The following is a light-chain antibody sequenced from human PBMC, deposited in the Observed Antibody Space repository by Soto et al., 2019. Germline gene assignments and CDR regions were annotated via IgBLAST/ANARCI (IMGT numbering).Light chain of an antibody. CDR1: QSVRSSY. J-gene: IGKJ1*01. V-gene: IGKV3-20*01. Sequence: EIVLTQSPGTLSLSPGDRATLSCRASQSVRSSYLAWYQKKPGQAPRPVIYSASSLAGGIPDRLSGSGSGTDFTLSISRLEPEDFAVYYCQHYGASPTWTFGQGTKVEI. CDR3: QHYGASPTWT. CDR2: SAS.